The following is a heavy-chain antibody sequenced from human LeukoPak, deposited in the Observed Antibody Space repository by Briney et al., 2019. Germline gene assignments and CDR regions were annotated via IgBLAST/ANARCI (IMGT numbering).Heavy chain of an antibody. CDR1: GFTFSNFA. CDR3: AIDRFGYSNGWSFDP. Sequence: GGSLRLSCAASGFTFSNFAMNWVRQAPGKGLEWVSGISGSGGGTYYADSVKGRFTISIDSSKNTLYLQMKSLRVEDTAVYYCAIDRFGYSNGWSFDPWGQGTLVTVSS. V-gene: IGHV3-23*01. D-gene: IGHD6-19*01. CDR2: ISGSGGGT. J-gene: IGHJ5*02.